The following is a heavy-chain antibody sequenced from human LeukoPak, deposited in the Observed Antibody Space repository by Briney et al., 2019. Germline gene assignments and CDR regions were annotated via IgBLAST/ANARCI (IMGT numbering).Heavy chain of an antibody. D-gene: IGHD2-15*01. CDR1: GYSFTRSW. CDR2: IYPGDSDT. J-gene: IGHJ4*02. V-gene: IGHV5-51*01. Sequence: GESLKISCKGSGYSFTRSWIGWVRQMPGKGLEWMGIIYPGDSDTRYSPSFQGQVTMSVDKSISTAYLQWRTLKASDTAMYYCARGSQDFDYWGQGTLVTVSS. CDR3: ARGSQDFDY.